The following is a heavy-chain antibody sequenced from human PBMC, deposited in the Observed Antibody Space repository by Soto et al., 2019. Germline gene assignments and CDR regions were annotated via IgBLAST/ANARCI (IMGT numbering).Heavy chain of an antibody. CDR2: IYYSGST. CDR1: GGSISSYY. D-gene: IGHD2-21*02. J-gene: IGHJ3*02. CDR3: AREKVCGGDCWDAFDI. V-gene: IGHV4-59*01. Sequence: SETLSLTWTVSGGSISSYYWSWIRQPPGKGLEWIGYIYYSGSTNYNPSLKSRVTISVDTSKNQFSLKLSSVTAADTAVYYCAREKVCGGDCWDAFDIWGQGTMVTVSS.